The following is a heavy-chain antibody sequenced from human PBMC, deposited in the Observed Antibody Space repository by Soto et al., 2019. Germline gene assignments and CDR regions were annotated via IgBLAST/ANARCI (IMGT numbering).Heavy chain of an antibody. V-gene: IGHV4-38-2*01. Sequence: LSLTCAVSGYSISSGYYWGWIRQPPGKGLEWIGSIYHSGSTYYNPSLKSRVTISVDTSKNQFSLKVSSVTVADTAVYYCARCLEPTPYNWFDPWGQGTQVTVS. CDR2: IYHSGST. CDR3: ARCLEPTPYNWFDP. D-gene: IGHD1-1*01. CDR1: GYSISSGYY. J-gene: IGHJ5*02.